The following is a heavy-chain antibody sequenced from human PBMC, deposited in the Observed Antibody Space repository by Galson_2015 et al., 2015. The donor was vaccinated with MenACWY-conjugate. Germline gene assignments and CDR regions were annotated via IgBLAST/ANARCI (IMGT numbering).Heavy chain of an antibody. Sequence: SLRLSCAASGFTFRDYAMNWVRQAPGKGLEWVSEISRAGGSDTYYADSVQGRFTISRDDSKNTLYLQMSSLKAEDTALYYCARQKVPNYWYLDVWGRGTLVGVSS. V-gene: IGHV3-23*01. CDR3: ARQKVPNYWYLDV. J-gene: IGHJ2*01. CDR2: ISRAGGSDT. D-gene: IGHD4/OR15-4a*01. CDR1: GFTFRDYA.